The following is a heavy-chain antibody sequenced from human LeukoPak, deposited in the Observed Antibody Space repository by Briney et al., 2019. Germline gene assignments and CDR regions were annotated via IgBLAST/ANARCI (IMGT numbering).Heavy chain of an antibody. D-gene: IGHD4-11*01. Sequence: SETLSLTCAVYAGSFSGYYWSWIRQPPGKGLEWIGEINHSGSTNYNPPLKSRVTISVDTSKNQFSLKLSSVTAADTAVYYCARGQSNVSYFDYWGQGTLVTVSS. CDR1: AGSFSGYY. J-gene: IGHJ4*02. V-gene: IGHV4-34*01. CDR2: INHSGST. CDR3: ARGQSNVSYFDY.